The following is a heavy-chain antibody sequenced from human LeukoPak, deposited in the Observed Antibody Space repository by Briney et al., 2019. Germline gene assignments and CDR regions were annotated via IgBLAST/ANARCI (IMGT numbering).Heavy chain of an antibody. CDR1: GYSFTTYG. V-gene: IGHV1-18*01. Sequence: ASVKVSCKASGYSFTTYGISWLRQAPGHGLEWIAWISVYNGNTNYADKVRGRVLVTTDISATTAYLELKSLRYDDTGVYYCAKMDSDSSGFFSNWGQGTPVTVSS. D-gene: IGHD3-22*01. CDR3: AKMDSDSSGFFSN. CDR2: ISVYNGNT. J-gene: IGHJ4*02.